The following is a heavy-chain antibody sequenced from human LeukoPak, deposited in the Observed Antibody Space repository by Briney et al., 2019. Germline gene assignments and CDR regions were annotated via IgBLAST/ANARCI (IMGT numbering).Heavy chain of an antibody. J-gene: IGHJ1*01. V-gene: IGHV3-23*01. D-gene: IGHD4-17*01. Sequence: GGSLTLSCAASGFTFSSYAMSWVRQAPGKGLEWVSAISGSGGSTYYADSVKGRFTISRDNSKNTLYLQMNSLRAEDTAVYYCAKPPLDYGDFAEYFQHWGQGTLVTVSS. CDR3: AKPPLDYGDFAEYFQH. CDR2: ISGSGGST. CDR1: GFTFSSYA.